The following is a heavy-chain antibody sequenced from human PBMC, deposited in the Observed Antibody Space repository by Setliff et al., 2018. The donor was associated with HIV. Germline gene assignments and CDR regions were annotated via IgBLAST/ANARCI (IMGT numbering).Heavy chain of an antibody. CDR1: GFTFRDYG. V-gene: IGHV3-30*18. J-gene: IGHJ4*02. CDR2: ISYNGRNR. Sequence: PGGSLRLSCAASGFTFRDYGMHWVRQAPGKGLEWVAVISYNGRNRYYADPVKGRFTISRDDSKNTLYLQMNSLRPEDTSVYYCAKDYVADYSHPSGRDGAFDYWGQGTLVTVSS. CDR3: AKDYVADYSHPSGRDGAFDY. D-gene: IGHD3-22*01.